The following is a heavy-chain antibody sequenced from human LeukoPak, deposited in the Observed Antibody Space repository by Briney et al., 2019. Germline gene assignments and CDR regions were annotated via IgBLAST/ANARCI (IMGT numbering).Heavy chain of an antibody. CDR2: IYYSRST. V-gene: IGHV4-39*07. Sequence: SETLSLTCTVSGGSISSSNYYWGWIRQPPGKGLEWIGYIYYSRSTYYNPSLKSRVTISVDTSKNQFSLKLSSVTAADTAVYYCARDRDDDPNSSWYRSGLNWFDPWGQGTLVTVSS. CDR1: GGSISSSNYY. CDR3: ARDRDDDPNSSWYRSGLNWFDP. J-gene: IGHJ5*02. D-gene: IGHD6-13*01.